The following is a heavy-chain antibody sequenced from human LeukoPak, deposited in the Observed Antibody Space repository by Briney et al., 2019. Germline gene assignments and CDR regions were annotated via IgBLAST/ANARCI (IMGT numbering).Heavy chain of an antibody. D-gene: IGHD3-22*01. CDR3: ARGTYYYDSSGYYPDY. CDR1: GFTFSSYE. CDR2: ISSSGSII. V-gene: IGHV3-48*03. J-gene: IGHJ4*02. Sequence: GGSLRLSCAASGFTFSSYEMNWVRQAPGKGLEWVSYISSSGSIIYYADSVKGRFTISRDNAKNSLYLQMNSLRAEDTAVYYCARGTYYYDSSGYYPDYWGQGTLVTVSS.